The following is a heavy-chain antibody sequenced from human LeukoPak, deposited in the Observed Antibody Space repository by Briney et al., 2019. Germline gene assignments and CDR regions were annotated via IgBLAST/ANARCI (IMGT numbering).Heavy chain of an antibody. CDR3: ARVVGSTNYMDV. CDR1: GFTFSSYS. V-gene: IGHV3-48*01. D-gene: IGHD1-26*01. Sequence: GGSLRLSCAASGFTFSSYSMNWVRQAPGKGLEWVSYISSSSSTIYYADSVKGRFTISRDNAKNSLYLQMNSLRAEDTAVYYCARVVGSTNYMDVWGKRTTVTVSS. CDR2: ISSSSSTI. J-gene: IGHJ6*03.